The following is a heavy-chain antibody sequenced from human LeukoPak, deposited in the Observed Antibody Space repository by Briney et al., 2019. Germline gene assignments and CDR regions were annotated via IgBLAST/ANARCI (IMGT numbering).Heavy chain of an antibody. J-gene: IGHJ4*02. V-gene: IGHV3-30-3*01. D-gene: IGHD2-2*01. Sequence: GGSLRLSRAASGFTFSSYAMHWVRQAPGRGLEWVAVISYDGSNKYYADSVKGRFTISRDNSKNTLYLQMNSLRAEDTAVYYCARDLAHQTLGYWGQGTLVTVSS. CDR2: ISYDGSNK. CDR1: GFTFSSYA. CDR3: ARDLAHQTLGY.